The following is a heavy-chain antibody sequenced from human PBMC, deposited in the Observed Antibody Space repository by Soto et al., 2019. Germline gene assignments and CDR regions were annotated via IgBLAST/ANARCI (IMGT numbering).Heavy chain of an antibody. D-gene: IGHD2-2*01. CDR2: IKEDGSEK. CDR3: AREGMYQNYYSSGMDV. CDR1: GFTFSSYW. J-gene: IGHJ6*02. V-gene: IGHV3-7*04. Sequence: EVQLVESGGGLVQPGGSLRLSCAASGFTFSSYWMSWVRQAPGKGLEWVANIKEDGSEKYYVDSVKGRFTISRDNAKNSLSLHRNSLRVEDTAVYYWAREGMYQNYYSSGMDVWGQGTTVTVSS.